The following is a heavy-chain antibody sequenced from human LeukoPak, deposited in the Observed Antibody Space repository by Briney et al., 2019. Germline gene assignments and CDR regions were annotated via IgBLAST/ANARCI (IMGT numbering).Heavy chain of an antibody. Sequence: SETLSLTCTVSGGSISSYYWSWIRQPPGKGLGWIGYIYYSGSTNYNPSLKSRVTLSVDTSKNQFSLKLSSVTAADTAVYYCARVWGSGWFDPWGQGTLVTVSS. V-gene: IGHV4-59*01. CDR3: ARVWGSGWFDP. J-gene: IGHJ5*02. CDR2: IYYSGST. D-gene: IGHD3-16*01. CDR1: GGSISSYY.